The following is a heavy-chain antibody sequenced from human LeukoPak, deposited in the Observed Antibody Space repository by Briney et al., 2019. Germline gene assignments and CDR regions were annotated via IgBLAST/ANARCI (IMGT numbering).Heavy chain of an antibody. Sequence: GGSLRLSCAASGFTFSSYSMNWVRQAPGKGLEWVSYISSSSSTIYYADSVKGRFTISRDNAKNSLYLQMNSLRAEDTAVYYCARFIVGAKRGFDYWGQGTLVTVSS. J-gene: IGHJ4*02. CDR3: ARFIVGAKRGFDY. CDR2: ISSSSSTI. CDR1: GFTFSSYS. V-gene: IGHV3-48*04. D-gene: IGHD1-26*01.